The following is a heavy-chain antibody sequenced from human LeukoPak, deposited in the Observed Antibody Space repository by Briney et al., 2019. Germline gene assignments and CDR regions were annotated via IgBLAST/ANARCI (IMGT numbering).Heavy chain of an antibody. CDR2: IYYSGST. CDR3: AEYQLLGRGNWFDP. D-gene: IGHD2-2*01. J-gene: IGHJ5*02. V-gene: IGHV4-30-4*08. CDR1: GGSISSGDYY. Sequence: SETLSLTCTVSGGSISSGDYYWSWIRQPPGKGLEWIGYIYYSGSTYYNPSLKSRVTISVDTSKNQFSLKLSSVTAADAAVYYCAEYQLLGRGNWFDPXXXGXLXTVSS.